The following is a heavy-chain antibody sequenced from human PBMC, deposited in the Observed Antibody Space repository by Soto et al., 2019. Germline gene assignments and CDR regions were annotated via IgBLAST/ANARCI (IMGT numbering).Heavy chain of an antibody. CDR2: ISSGGSYI. D-gene: IGHD6-25*01. Sequence: EVQLVESGGGLVKPGGSLRLSCAASEFTFRSYSMNWVRQAPGKGLEWVSAISSGGSYIFYADSVKGRFTISRDNAKNSLYLQMNRLRAEDTAVYYCARRLRAAAGLDSLDVWGQGTMITVSS. CDR3: ARRLRAAAGLDSLDV. CDR1: EFTFRSYS. V-gene: IGHV3-21*02. J-gene: IGHJ3*01.